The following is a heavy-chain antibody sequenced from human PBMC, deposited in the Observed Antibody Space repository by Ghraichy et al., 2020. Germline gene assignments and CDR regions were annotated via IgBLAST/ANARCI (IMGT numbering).Heavy chain of an antibody. Sequence: GGSLRLSCAASGFTFSSYAMHWVRQAPGKGLEWVAVISYDGSNKYYADSVKGRFTISRDNSKNTLYLQMNSLRAEDTAVYYCARDDKYSSSWYYFDYWGQGTLVTVSS. CDR2: ISYDGSNK. CDR1: GFTFSSYA. J-gene: IGHJ4*02. CDR3: ARDDKYSSSWYYFDY. D-gene: IGHD6-13*01. V-gene: IGHV3-30-3*01.